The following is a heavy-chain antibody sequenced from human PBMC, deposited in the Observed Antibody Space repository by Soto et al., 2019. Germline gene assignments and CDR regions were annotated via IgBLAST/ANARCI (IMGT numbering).Heavy chain of an antibody. J-gene: IGHJ6*02. Sequence: GASVKVSCKASGGTFSSYAISWVRQAPGQGLEWMGGIIPIFGTANYAQKFQGRVTITADESTSTAYMELSSLRSEDTAVYYCARDRTAAGYYYYGMDVWGQGTTVTVSS. CDR1: GGTFSSYA. D-gene: IGHD6-13*01. CDR2: IIPIFGTA. V-gene: IGHV1-69*13. CDR3: ARDRTAAGYYYYGMDV.